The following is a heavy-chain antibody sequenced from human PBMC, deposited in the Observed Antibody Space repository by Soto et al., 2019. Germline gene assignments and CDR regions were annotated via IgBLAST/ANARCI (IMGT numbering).Heavy chain of an antibody. Sequence: EVQLVESGGGLVQPGGSLRLSCAASGFTVSTNFMTWVRQAPGKGLEWVSVIYSGGSTFYADSVKGRFTITRDNSENTLYFQRNSLRAEDTAVYYCARAKMQLWPNYYDDGLDVWGQGTTVTVSS. V-gene: IGHV3-66*01. D-gene: IGHD5-18*01. CDR2: IYSGGST. J-gene: IGHJ6*02. CDR3: ARAKMQLWPNYYDDGLDV. CDR1: GFTVSTNF.